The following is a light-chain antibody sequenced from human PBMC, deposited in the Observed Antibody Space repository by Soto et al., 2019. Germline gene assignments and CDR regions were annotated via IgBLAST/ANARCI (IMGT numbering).Light chain of an antibody. CDR3: QQTKTAPLT. V-gene: IGKV1-27*01. CDR1: QGIRNY. CDR2: AAS. J-gene: IGKJ4*01. Sequence: DIQMTQSPPSLAASVGDRVTITCRARQGIRNYLVWYQQKPGKPPKPLIYAASTLDSGVPSRFSGSGSGTHFTLTISSLQPEDVATYYCQQTKTAPLTFGGGTRVEVK.